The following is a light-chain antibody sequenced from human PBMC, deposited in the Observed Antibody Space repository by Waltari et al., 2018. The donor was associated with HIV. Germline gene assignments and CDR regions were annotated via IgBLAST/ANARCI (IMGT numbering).Light chain of an antibody. CDR1: SSNIWAGCD. CDR3: QSYDTGLGVF. J-gene: IGLJ2*01. Sequence: QSVLMQPASVSGAPGMRVTISCTGISSNIWAGCDVHWYQQLPGKAPKSLIYSNPNRPSGVPDRFSGSKSGTSASLAITGLQAEDETDYYCQSYDTGLGVFFGGGTKVTVL. V-gene: IGLV1-40*01. CDR2: SNP.